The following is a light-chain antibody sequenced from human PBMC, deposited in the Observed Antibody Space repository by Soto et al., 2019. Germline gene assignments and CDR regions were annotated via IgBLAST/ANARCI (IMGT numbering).Light chain of an antibody. CDR3: QKYKIWPRGR. V-gene: IGKV3-15*01. J-gene: IGKJ1*01. CDR1: HSVSSN. CDR2: GAY. Sequence: EIVMTQSPATLSVSPGDRATLSCGARHSVSSNLAWYKQKPGQAPRLLFYGAYTRATGIPARCRGGGSGTEFTLTISSVQSEDFAVYYCQKYKIWPRGRFGQGTRWIS.